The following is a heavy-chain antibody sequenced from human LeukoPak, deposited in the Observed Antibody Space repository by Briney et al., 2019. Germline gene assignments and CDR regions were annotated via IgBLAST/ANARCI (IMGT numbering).Heavy chain of an antibody. CDR3: ARESSSDNDDYYHNPEYLTD. CDR2: ISSGGNII. CDR1: GFTFRRYE. D-gene: IGHD3-10*01. J-gene: IGHJ1*01. V-gene: IGHV3-48*03. Sequence: GGSLRLSCAASGFTFRRYEMNWVRQAPGKGLEWIAYISSGGNIIYYSDAVKRRFTRTRDNANRSLYLQMNSLSAENTAVYYCARESSSDNDDYYHNPEYLTDGGQGSPVTLSS.